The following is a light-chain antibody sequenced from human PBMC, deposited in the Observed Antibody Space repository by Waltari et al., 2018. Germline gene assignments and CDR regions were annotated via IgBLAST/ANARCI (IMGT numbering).Light chain of an antibody. V-gene: IGLV3-19*01. CDR2: GKN. CDR1: NLRTYY. J-gene: IGLJ2*01. Sequence: SSELTQDPAVSVALGQPVRITCQGANLRTYYVSWFQQKPGQAPALVIYGKNNRPSGIPDLFSASSSGSTASLTIIGAQAEDEADYYCHSRDSSGDVLIGGGTKLTVL. CDR3: HSRDSSGDVL.